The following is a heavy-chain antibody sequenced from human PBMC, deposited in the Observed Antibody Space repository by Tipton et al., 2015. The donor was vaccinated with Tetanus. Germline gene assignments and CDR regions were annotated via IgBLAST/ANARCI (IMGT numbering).Heavy chain of an antibody. CDR3: ARGIPYYYDSSGYSPYFDY. CDR1: GGSISSGDYY. V-gene: IGHV4-30-4*01. CDR2: IYYSGST. Sequence: TLSLTCTVSGGSISSGDYYWSWIRQPPGKGLEWIGYIYYSGSTYYNPSLKSRVTILVDTSKNQFSLKLSSVTAADTAVYYCARGIPYYYDSSGYSPYFDYWGQGTLVTVSS. D-gene: IGHD3-22*01. J-gene: IGHJ4*02.